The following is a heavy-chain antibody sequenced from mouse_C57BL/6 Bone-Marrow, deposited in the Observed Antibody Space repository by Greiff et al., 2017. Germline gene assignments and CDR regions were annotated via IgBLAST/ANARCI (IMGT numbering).Heavy chain of an antibody. CDR3: TSDGRYFDY. CDR1: GYTFTDYE. CDR2: IDPETGGT. D-gene: IGHD2-3*01. J-gene: IGHJ2*01. V-gene: IGHV1-15*01. Sequence: LVESGAELVRPGASVTLSCKASGYTFTDYEMHWVKQTPVHGLEWIGAIDPETGGTAYNQKFKGKAILTADKSSSTAYMELRSLTSEDSAVYYCTSDGRYFDYWGQGTTLTVSS.